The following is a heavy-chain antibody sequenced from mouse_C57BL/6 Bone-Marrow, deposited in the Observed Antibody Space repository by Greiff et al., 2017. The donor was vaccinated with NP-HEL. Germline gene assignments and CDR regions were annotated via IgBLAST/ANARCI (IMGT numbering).Heavy chain of an antibody. J-gene: IGHJ1*03. D-gene: IGHD1-1*01. CDR2: INPDSSTI. CDR1: GIDFSRYW. CDR3: AREGDYDGSIYVEWYFDI. Sequence: EVQLQQSGGGLVQPGGSLKLSCAASGIDFSRYWMSWVRRAPGKGLEWIGEINPDSSTINYAPSLKDKFIISRDNAKNTLYLQMSKVRSEDTALYYCAREGDYDGSIYVEWYFDIWGTGTTVTVSS. V-gene: IGHV4-1*01.